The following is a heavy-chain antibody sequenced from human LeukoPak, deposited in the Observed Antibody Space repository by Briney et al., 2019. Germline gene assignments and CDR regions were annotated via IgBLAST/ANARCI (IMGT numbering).Heavy chain of an antibody. J-gene: IGHJ6*03. CDR2: IYYSGST. D-gene: IGHD3-10*01. Sequence: SETLSLTCTVSGGSISSYYWSWIRQPPGKGLEWIGYIYYSGSTNYNPSLKSRVTISVETSKKQFSLKLTSVTAADTAVYYCARDRYGSGCLYYYYYYMDVWGKGTTVTVSS. V-gene: IGHV4-59*12. CDR1: GGSISSYY. CDR3: ARDRYGSGCLYYYYYYMDV.